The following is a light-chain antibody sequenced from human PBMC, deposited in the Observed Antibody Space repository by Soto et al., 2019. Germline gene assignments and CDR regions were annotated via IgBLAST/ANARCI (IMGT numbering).Light chain of an antibody. V-gene: IGLV2-14*01. J-gene: IGLJ3*02. CDR1: SSDVGGYNY. CDR3: SSYTSGSTWV. Sequence: QSALTQPASVSGSPGQSITISCTGTSSDVGGYNYVSWYQQHPGKAPKLMIYEVSNRPSGVSNLFSGSKSGNTASLTISGLQAEDEADYYCSSYTSGSTWVFGGGTKLTVL. CDR2: EVS.